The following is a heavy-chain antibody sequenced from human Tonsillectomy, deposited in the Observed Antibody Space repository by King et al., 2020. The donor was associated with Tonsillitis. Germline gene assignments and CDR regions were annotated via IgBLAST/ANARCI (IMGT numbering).Heavy chain of an antibody. Sequence: QLQESGPGLVKPSETLSLTCTVSGDSISSSSYYWGWIRQPPGEGLEWIGNIYYSGSTYYNPSLKSRVIISVDTSQNQFSLKLSSVTAADTAVYYCARRLKGYGGSYNWFDPWGQGTLVTVSS. CDR1: GDSISSSSYY. D-gene: IGHD4-23*01. V-gene: IGHV4-39*01. CDR2: IYYSGST. J-gene: IGHJ5*02. CDR3: ARRLKGYGGSYNWFDP.